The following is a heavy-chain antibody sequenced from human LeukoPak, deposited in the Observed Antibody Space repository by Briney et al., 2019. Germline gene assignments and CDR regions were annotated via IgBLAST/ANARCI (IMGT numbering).Heavy chain of an antibody. J-gene: IGHJ5*02. D-gene: IGHD1-26*01. CDR3: ARAPKFRPVGVPKGPFDP. CDR2: ISSSGSTI. Sequence: PGGSLRLSCAASGFTFSSYEMNWVRQAPGKGLEWVSYISSSGSTIYYADSVKGRFFISRDNAKNSLYLQMNSLRAEDTAVYYCARAPKFRPVGVPKGPFDPWGQGTLVTVSS. CDR1: GFTFSSYE. V-gene: IGHV3-48*03.